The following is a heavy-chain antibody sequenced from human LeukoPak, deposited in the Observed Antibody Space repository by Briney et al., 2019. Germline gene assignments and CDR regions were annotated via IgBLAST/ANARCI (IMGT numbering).Heavy chain of an antibody. CDR3: AKGSSGWPFYFDY. V-gene: IGHV3-23*01. CDR2: IGGSDGST. CDR1: GFTFSSYA. Sequence: GGSLRLSCAASGFTFSSYAMSWVRQAPGKGLEWVSAIGGSDGSTYYADSVKGRFTISRDNSKNTLYLQMNSLEDEDTAVYHCAKGSSGWPFYFDYWGQGALVTASS. J-gene: IGHJ4*02. D-gene: IGHD6-19*01.